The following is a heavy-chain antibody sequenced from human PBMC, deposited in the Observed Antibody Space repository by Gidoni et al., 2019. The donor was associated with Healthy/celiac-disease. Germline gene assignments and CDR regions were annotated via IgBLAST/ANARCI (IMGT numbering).Heavy chain of an antibody. D-gene: IGHD3-10*01. V-gene: IGHV1-69*06. J-gene: IGHJ4*02. Sequence: QVQLVQSGAEVKKPGSSVKVSCKASGGTFSSYAISWVRQAPGQGLEWMGGIIPIFGTANYEQKFQGRVTITADKSTSTAYMELSSLRSEDTAVYYCARSPDYYGSGSVFFDYWGQGTLVTVSS. CDR2: IIPIFGTA. CDR1: GGTFSSYA. CDR3: ARSPDYYGSGSVFFDY.